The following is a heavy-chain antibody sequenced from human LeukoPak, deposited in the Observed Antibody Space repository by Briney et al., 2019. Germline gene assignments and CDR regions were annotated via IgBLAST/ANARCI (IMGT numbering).Heavy chain of an antibody. Sequence: GGSLRLSCAASGFTFSSYAMSWVRQAPGKGLEWVSAISGSGGSTYYADSVKGRFTISRDHSKNTLYLQMNSLRAEDTAVYYCAKFAGPEGGNGLMGDYWGQGTLVTVSS. D-gene: IGHD4-23*01. CDR2: ISGSGGST. CDR3: AKFAGPEGGNGLMGDY. J-gene: IGHJ4*02. V-gene: IGHV3-23*01. CDR1: GFTFSSYA.